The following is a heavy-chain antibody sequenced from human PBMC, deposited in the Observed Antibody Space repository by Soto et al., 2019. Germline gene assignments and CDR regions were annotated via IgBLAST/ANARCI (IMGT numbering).Heavy chain of an antibody. CDR1: GLTFSSNY. CDR3: ARMGQWRVPGDYYYGMDV. CDR2: IYTGGGT. D-gene: IGHD6-19*01. Sequence: GSLRLSGPASGLTFSSNYMNWVRQAPGKGLEWVSLIYTGGGTYYADSVKGRFTVSRDNSKNTLYLQMNSLRAEDTAVYYCARMGQWRVPGDYYYGMDVWGQGTSVTVSS. J-gene: IGHJ6*02. V-gene: IGHV3-53*01.